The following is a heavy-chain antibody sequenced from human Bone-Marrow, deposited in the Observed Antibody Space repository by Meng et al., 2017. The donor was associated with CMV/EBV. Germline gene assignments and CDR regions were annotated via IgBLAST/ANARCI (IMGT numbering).Heavy chain of an antibody. CDR3: AGVGKPTVVTGQFDY. CDR2: IIPILGIA. V-gene: IGHV1-69*10. Sequence: SVKVSCKASGGTFSSYAISWVRQAPGQGLEWTGGIIPILGIANYAQKFQGRVTITADKSTSTAYMELSSLRSEDTAVYYCAGVGKPTVVTGQFDYWGQGTLVTVSS. J-gene: IGHJ4*02. CDR1: GGTFSSYA. D-gene: IGHD4-23*01.